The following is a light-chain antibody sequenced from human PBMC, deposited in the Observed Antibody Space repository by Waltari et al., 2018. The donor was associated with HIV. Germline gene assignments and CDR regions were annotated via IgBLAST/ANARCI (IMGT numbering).Light chain of an antibody. V-gene: IGLV2-8*01. CDR3: SSFAGSRTHVV. CDR1: SSDVGGYNY. Sequence: QSALTQPPSASGSPGQSVTISCTGTSSDVGGYNYVPWYQQHPAKAPKLMIYDVNKRPAGFPDRFSGYKSGNTASLTVSGLQAEDEADYYCSSFAGSRTHVVLGGGTKLTVL. CDR2: DVN. J-gene: IGLJ2*01.